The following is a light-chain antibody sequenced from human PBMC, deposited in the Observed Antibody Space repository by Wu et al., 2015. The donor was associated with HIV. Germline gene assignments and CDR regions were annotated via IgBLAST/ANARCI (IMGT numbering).Light chain of an antibody. CDR2: MH. CDR1: EYWYQ. J-gene: IGKJ5*01. V-gene: IGKV3-11*01. Sequence: ERATSRVGQSEYWYQPGLVPQEPGQLPGSSSMMHYIGPLAIPARFSGSGSGTDFTLSISSLESEDFVLYYCLQRSSWPVTFGQGTRLEIK. CDR3: LQRSSWPVT.